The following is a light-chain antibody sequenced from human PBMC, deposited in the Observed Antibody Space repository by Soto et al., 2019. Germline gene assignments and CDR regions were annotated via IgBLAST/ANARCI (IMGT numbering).Light chain of an antibody. J-gene: IGKJ1*01. CDR1: QSFSSN. V-gene: IGKV3-20*01. Sequence: EIVMTQSPATLSVSPGERATLSCRASQSFSSNLAWYQQKPGQAPRPLIFAASSRAAGIPDRFSGSGSGTDFTLTISRLEPEDFAVYSCQQYGSSPRTFGQGTKVDIK. CDR3: QQYGSSPRT. CDR2: AAS.